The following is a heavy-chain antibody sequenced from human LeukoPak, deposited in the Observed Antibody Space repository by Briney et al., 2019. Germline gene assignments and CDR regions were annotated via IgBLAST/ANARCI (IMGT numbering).Heavy chain of an antibody. V-gene: IGHV1-69*13. CDR1: GGTFSSYA. CDR2: IIPIFGTA. D-gene: IGHD3-3*01. J-gene: IGHJ4*02. CDR3: AREDRVTIFGVVTPCGCFDY. Sequence: GASVKVSCKASGGTFSSYAISWVRQAPGQGLEWMGGIIPIFGTANYAQKFQGRVTITADESTSTAYMELSSLRSEDTAVYYCAREDRVTIFGVVTPCGCFDYWGQGTLVTVSS.